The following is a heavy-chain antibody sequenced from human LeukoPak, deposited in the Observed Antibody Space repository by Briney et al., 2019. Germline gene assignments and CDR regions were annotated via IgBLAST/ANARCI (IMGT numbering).Heavy chain of an antibody. CDR1: GFTFSRDW. CDR3: AKVDIVAQVDY. D-gene: IGHD5-12*01. Sequence: GGSLRLSCAASGFTFSRDWMHWVRQAPGKGLVWVSRISDDGSITTYADSVQGRFTISRDNAKSTVSLQMNSLRVEDTAVYYCAKVDIVAQVDYWGQGTLVTVSS. J-gene: IGHJ4*02. CDR2: ISDDGSIT. V-gene: IGHV3-74*03.